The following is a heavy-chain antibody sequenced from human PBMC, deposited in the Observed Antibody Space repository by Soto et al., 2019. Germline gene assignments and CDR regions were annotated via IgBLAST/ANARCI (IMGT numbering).Heavy chain of an antibody. Sequence: GGSLRLSCAASGFTFSSYSMNWVRQAPGKGLEWVSSISSSSSYIYYADSVKGRFTISRDNAENSLYLQMNSLRAEDTAVCYCARIQLGYDAFDIWGQGTMVTVSS. CDR2: ISSSSSYI. D-gene: IGHD6-6*01. V-gene: IGHV3-21*01. CDR3: ARIQLGYDAFDI. J-gene: IGHJ3*02. CDR1: GFTFSSYS.